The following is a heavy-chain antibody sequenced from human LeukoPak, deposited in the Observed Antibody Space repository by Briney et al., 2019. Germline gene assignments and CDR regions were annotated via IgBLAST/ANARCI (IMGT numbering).Heavy chain of an antibody. CDR3: ARDGGYYDFWSGYY. Sequence: GASVKVSCKASGYTFTSYDINWVRQATGQGLEWMGWMNPNSGNTGYARKFQGRVTMTRNTSISTAYMELSSLRSEDTAVYYCARDGGYYDFWSGYYWGQGTLVTVSS. CDR2: MNPNSGNT. J-gene: IGHJ4*02. CDR1: GYTFTSYD. D-gene: IGHD3-3*01. V-gene: IGHV1-8*01.